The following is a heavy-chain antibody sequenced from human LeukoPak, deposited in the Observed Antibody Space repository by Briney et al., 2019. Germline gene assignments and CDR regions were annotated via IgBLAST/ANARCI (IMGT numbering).Heavy chain of an antibody. CDR1: GYTFTSYD. V-gene: IGHV1-8*01. CDR3: ARGLDTAMAHFYYYYGMDV. CDR2: MNPNSGNT. J-gene: IGHJ6*02. D-gene: IGHD5-18*01. Sequence: ASVRVSCKASGYTFTSYDINWVRQDTGQGLEWMGWMNPNSGNTGYAQKFQGRVTMTRNTSISTAYMELSSLRSEDTAVYYCARGLDTAMAHFYYYYGMDVWGQGTTVTVSS.